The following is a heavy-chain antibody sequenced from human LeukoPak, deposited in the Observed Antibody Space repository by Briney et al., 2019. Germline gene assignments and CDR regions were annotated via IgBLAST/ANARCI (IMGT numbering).Heavy chain of an antibody. J-gene: IGHJ4*02. CDR2: IYYTGST. Sequence: KPSETLSRTCTLSGGSITNTKYYWRWIRQPPGKGLEWIGSIYYTGSTYYNPSLKSRVTISVDTSKNQFSLNLRSVTAADTALYYCTRHTGYISGQYSNYEDSWGQGTLVTVSS. V-gene: IGHV4-39*01. CDR1: GGSITNTKYY. D-gene: IGHD4-11*01. CDR3: TRHTGYISGQYSNYEDS.